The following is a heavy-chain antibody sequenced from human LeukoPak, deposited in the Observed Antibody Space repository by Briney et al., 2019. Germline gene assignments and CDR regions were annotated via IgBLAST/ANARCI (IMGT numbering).Heavy chain of an antibody. V-gene: IGHV3-74*01. Sequence: PGGSLRLSCAVSGFSFSSYWMHWVRQVPGKGLVWVSRISGHASSTSYADSVKGRFTISRDNAKNMLYLQMDSLSAEDTAVYYCARGISYYERSGNHGYFDYWGQGTLVPASS. D-gene: IGHD3-22*01. CDR1: GFSFSSYW. CDR2: ISGHASST. J-gene: IGHJ4*02. CDR3: ARGISYYERSGNHGYFDY.